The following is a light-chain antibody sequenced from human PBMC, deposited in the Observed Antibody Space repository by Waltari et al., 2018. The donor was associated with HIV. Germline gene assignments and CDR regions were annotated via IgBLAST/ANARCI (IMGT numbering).Light chain of an antibody. V-gene: IGLV3-1*01. CDR2: QDT. Sequence: SYELTQPPSVSVSPGQTATITCSGDKLGDKYVSWSQQRPGQSPVLVIYQDTGRPSGILERLSGSNSVNTATLTIRGTQAMDEADYYCQAWDSSAVVFGGGTKLTVL. CDR1: KLGDKY. CDR3: QAWDSSAVV. J-gene: IGLJ2*01.